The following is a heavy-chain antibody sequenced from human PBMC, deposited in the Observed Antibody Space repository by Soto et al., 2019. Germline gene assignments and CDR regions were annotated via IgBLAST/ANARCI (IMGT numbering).Heavy chain of an antibody. J-gene: IGHJ3*02. CDR2: IIPILDIA. V-gene: IGHV1-69*02. D-gene: IGHD3-10*02. CDR1: GGTFSSYT. Sequence: QVQLVQSGAVVKKPGSSVKVSCKASGGTFSSYTISWVRQAPGQGLEWMGRIIPILDIANYAQKFQGRLTLTADKSTSTAYMEGSSLRSEDTAVYYCKTYMLSESYDFDIWGQGTMVTVSS. CDR3: KTYMLSESYDFDI.